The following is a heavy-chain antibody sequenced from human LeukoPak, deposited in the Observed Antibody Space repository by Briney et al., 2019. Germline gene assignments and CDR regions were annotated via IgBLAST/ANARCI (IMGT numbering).Heavy chain of an antibody. CDR3: AGLDDFWSGYSPDDY. CDR1: GYSISSGYY. J-gene: IGHJ4*02. V-gene: IGHV4-38-2*01. CDR2: IYHSGST. D-gene: IGHD3-3*01. Sequence: PSETLSLTCAVSGYSISSGYYWGWIRQPPGKGLEWIGSIYHSGSTYYNPSLKSRVTISVDTSKNQFSLKLSSVTAADTAVYYCAGLDDFWSGYSPDDYSGQGTLVTVSS.